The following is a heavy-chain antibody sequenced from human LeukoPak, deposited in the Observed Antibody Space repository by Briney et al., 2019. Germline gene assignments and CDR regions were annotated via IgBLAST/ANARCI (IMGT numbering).Heavy chain of an antibody. CDR1: GFTFRSYG. D-gene: IGHD6-13*01. Sequence: GSLRLSCAASGFTFRSYGMHWVRQAPGKGLEWVAFMRYDGSSKYYTESVKGRFTISRDDSKNTLYLQMNNLRAEDTAVYYCARDLISSISRGWFDPWGQGTLVTVSS. CDR3: ARDLISSISRGWFDP. CDR2: MRYDGSSK. V-gene: IGHV3-30*02. J-gene: IGHJ5*02.